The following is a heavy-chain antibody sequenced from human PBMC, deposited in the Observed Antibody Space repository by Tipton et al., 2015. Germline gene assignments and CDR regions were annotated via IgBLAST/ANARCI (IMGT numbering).Heavy chain of an antibody. CDR3: ARDLSLNFDS. Sequence: SGVMFSTYSFHWVRQAPGKGLEWISYISSGSTIFYADSVKGRLTISRDNSKNSLFLHMDRLRADDTAVYFCARDLSLNFDSWGQGTLVTVSS. CDR2: ISSGSTI. CDR1: GVMFSTYS. V-gene: IGHV3-48*01. J-gene: IGHJ4*02.